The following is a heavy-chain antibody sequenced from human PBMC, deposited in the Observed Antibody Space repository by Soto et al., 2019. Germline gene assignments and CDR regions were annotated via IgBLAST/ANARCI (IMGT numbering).Heavy chain of an antibody. CDR2: IWYDGSNK. CDR3: ARDFLTPPVLNYGDFCYYGMDV. V-gene: IGHV3-33*01. CDR1: GFTFSSYG. D-gene: IGHD4-17*01. Sequence: PGGSLRLSCAASGFTFSSYGMHWVRQAPGKGLEGVAVIWYDGSNKYYADSVKGRFTISRDNSKNTLYLQMNSLRAEDTAVYYCARDFLTPPVLNYGDFCYYGMDVWGQGTTVTVSS. J-gene: IGHJ6*02.